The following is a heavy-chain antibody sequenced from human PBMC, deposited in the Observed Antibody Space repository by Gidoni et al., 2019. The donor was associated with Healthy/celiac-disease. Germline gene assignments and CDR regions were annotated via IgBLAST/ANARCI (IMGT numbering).Heavy chain of an antibody. CDR1: GFTFSSYA. CDR2: ISYDGSNK. J-gene: IGHJ2*01. CDR3: ARGRGYYWYFDL. D-gene: IGHD3-3*01. V-gene: IGHV3-30-3*01. Sequence: QVQLVESGGGVVQPGRSLRLSCAASGFTFSSYAMHWVRQAPGKGLGWGAVISYDGSNKYYADSVKGRFTISRDNSKNTLYLQMNSLRAEDTAVYYCARGRGYYWYFDLWGRGTLVTVSS.